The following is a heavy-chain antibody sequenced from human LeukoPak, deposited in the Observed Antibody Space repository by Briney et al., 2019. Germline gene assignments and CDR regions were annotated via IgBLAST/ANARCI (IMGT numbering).Heavy chain of an antibody. J-gene: IGHJ4*02. V-gene: IGHV1-2*02. CDR2: INPTSRNT. D-gene: IGHD3-3*01. Sequence: ASVKVSCKASGYTFSGYYIHWVRQAPGQGLEWMGWINPTSRNTKSAPRFQGRITLTSDTSISTAYMELNNVTSDDTATYYCARWGGHFSDWGQGTLVSVSS. CDR1: GYTFSGYY. CDR3: ARWGGHFSD.